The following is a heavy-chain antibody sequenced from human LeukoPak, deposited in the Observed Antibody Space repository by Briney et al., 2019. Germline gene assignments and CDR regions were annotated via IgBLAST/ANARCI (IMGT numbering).Heavy chain of an antibody. V-gene: IGHV1-2*02. CDR1: DYTFTNHP. Sequence: ASVKVCCKASDYTFTNHPMHWVRQAPGQGLEWMGWINPNSGDTNYVQKFQGRVTMTRDPSISTAYMELSGLRADDTAVYYCARERYTAYGNFDYWGQGTQVTVSS. D-gene: IGHD5-12*01. CDR3: ARERYTAYGNFDY. J-gene: IGHJ4*02. CDR2: INPNSGDT.